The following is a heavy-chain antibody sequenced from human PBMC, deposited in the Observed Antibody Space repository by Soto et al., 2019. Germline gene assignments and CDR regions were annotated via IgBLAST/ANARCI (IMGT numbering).Heavy chain of an antibody. D-gene: IGHD3-3*01. V-gene: IGHV1-2*02. CDR1: GYTFSGYH. CDR3: ARAGIVFGY. CDR2: INPNPNSGGT. J-gene: IGHJ4*02. Sequence: QVQLVQSGAEVKKPGASVKVSCKASGYTFSGYHMHWGRQAPGQGLEWMGWINPNPNSGGTKYAQKFQGRVTMTRDTSISAVYMALRRLRSDDTAIYYCARAGIVFGYWGQGNLVTVSS.